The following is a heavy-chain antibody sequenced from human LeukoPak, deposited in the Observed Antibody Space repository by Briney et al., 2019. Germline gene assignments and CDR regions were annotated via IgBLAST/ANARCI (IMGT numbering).Heavy chain of an antibody. Sequence: SETLSLTCTVSGGSISSYYWSWIRQPPGKGREWIGYIYYSGSTNYNPSLKSRVTISVDTSKNQSSLKLNSVTAADTAVYYCAREGPEAFDYWGQGTLVTVSS. CDR3: AREGPEAFDY. V-gene: IGHV4-59*01. CDR1: GGSISSYY. J-gene: IGHJ4*02. CDR2: IYYSGST.